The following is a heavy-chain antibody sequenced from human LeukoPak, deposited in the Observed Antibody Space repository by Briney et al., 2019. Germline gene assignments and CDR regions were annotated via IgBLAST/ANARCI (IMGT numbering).Heavy chain of an antibody. CDR3: ARDIYGYYGMDV. V-gene: IGHV3-48*01. J-gene: IGHJ6*02. CDR1: GFTFDNYA. Sequence: GGSLRLSCAASGFTFDNYAMSWVRQTPGKGLEWVSYISGSGSTIYYADSVKGRFTISRDNARTSLYLQMNSLRAEDTAVYYCARDIYGYYGMDVWGQGTTVTVSS. CDR2: ISGSGSTI. D-gene: IGHD3-16*01.